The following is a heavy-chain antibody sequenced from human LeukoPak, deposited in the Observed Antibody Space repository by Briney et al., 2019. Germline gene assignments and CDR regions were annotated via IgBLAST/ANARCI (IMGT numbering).Heavy chain of an antibody. CDR2: ISAYNGNT. CDR3: ARSESQWELLPSHFDY. J-gene: IGHJ4*02. CDR1: GYTLTSYG. V-gene: IGHV1-18*01. Sequence: GASVKVSCKASGYTLTSYGISWVRQAPGQGLEWMGWISAYNGNTNYAQKLQGRVTMTTDTSTSTAYMELRSLRSDDTAVYYCARSESQWELLPSHFDYWGQGTLVTVSS. D-gene: IGHD1-26*01.